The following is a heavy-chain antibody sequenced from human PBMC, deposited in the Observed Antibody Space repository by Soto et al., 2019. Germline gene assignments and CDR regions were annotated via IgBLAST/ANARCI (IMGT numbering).Heavy chain of an antibody. D-gene: IGHD2-15*01. V-gene: IGHV4-39*01. Sequence: QLQLQESGPGLVKPSETLSLTCTVSGGSISSSSYYWGWIRQPPEKGLEWIGTVYYSGITHYNPSLKSRVTISVDTSKNQFSLKLRSVTAADTAVYYCARLPRGVGGSSYGFIQHWGQGTLVSVSS. J-gene: IGHJ1*01. CDR1: GGSISSSSYY. CDR2: VYYSGIT. CDR3: ARLPRGVGGSSYGFIQH.